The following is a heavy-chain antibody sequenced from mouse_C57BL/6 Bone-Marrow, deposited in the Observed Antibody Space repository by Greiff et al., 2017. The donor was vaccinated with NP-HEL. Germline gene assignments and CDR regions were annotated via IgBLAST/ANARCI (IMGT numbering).Heavy chain of an antibody. D-gene: IGHD2-1*01. CDR1: GFTFSSYA. CDR2: ISDGGSYT. Sequence: EVKLMESGGGLVKPGGSLKLSCAASGFTFSSYATSWVRQTPEKRLEWVATISDGGSYTYYPDNVKGRFTISRDNAKNNLYLQMSHLKSEDTAMYYCAREELQFAYWGQGTLVTVSA. V-gene: IGHV5-4*01. CDR3: AREELQFAY. J-gene: IGHJ3*01.